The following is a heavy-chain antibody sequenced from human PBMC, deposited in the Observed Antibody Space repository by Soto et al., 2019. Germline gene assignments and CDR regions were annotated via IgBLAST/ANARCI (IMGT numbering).Heavy chain of an antibody. CDR2: IYPGDSDT. CDR1: GYSSTSYW. CDR3: ARGLDYYDSSGYYYFDY. D-gene: IGHD3-22*01. V-gene: IGHV5-51*01. Sequence: GESLKISCKGSGYSSTSYWIGWVLQMPGKGLEWMGIIYPGDSDTRYSPSFQGQVTISADKSISTAYLQWSSLKASDTAMYYCARGLDYYDSSGYYYFDYWGQGTLVIVSS. J-gene: IGHJ4*02.